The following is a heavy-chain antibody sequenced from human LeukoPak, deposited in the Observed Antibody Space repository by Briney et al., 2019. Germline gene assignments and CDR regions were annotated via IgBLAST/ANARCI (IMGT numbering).Heavy chain of an antibody. V-gene: IGHV3-23*01. CDR1: GFTFSSYG. D-gene: IGHD5-18*01. CDR2: ISGSGGST. J-gene: IGHJ4*02. Sequence: GGTLRLSCAASGFTFSSYGMSWVRQAPGKGLEWVSAISGSGGSTYYADSVKGRFTISRDNSKNTLYLQMNSLRAEDTAVYYCAKVSNTAMVTNFFDYWGQGTLVTVSS. CDR3: AKVSNTAMVTNFFDY.